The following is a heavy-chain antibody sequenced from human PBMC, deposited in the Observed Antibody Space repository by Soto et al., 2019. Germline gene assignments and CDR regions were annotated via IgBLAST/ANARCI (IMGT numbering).Heavy chain of an antibody. J-gene: IGHJ3*02. Sequence: QVQLQESGPGLVKPSETLSLTCTVSGGSISSYYWSWIRQPPGKGLEWIGYIYYSGSTNYNPSLKSRVTISVDTSKNQFSLKLSSVTAADTAVYYCARGLRWLQRDDAFGIWGQGTMVTVSS. CDR2: IYYSGST. CDR1: GGSISSYY. V-gene: IGHV4-59*01. D-gene: IGHD5-12*01. CDR3: ARGLRWLQRDDAFGI.